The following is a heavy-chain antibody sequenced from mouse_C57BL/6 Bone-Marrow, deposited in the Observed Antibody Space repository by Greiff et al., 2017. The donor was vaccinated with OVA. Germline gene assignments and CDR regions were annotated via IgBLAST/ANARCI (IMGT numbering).Heavy chain of an antibody. CDR2: IRSKSNNYAT. Sequence: EVKLLESGGGLVQPKGSLKLSCAASGFSFNTYAMNWVRQAPGKGLEWVARIRSKSNNYATYYADSVKDRFTISRDDSESMLYLQMNNLKTEDTAMYYCVRHPPNYYGSSPNWYFDVWGTGTTVTVSS. CDR1: GFSFNTYA. J-gene: IGHJ1*03. V-gene: IGHV10-1*01. CDR3: VRHPPNYYGSSPNWYFDV. D-gene: IGHD1-1*01.